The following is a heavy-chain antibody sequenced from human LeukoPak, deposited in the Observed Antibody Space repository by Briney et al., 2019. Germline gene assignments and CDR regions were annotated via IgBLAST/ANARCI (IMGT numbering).Heavy chain of an antibody. CDR3: ARGIAARRSWLDY. Sequence: PGGSLRLSCAASGFTFSSYWMSWVRQAPGRGLEWVANIKQDGSEKYYVDSVKGRFTISRDNAKNSLYLQMNSLRAEGTAVYYCARGIAARRSWLDYWRQGTLVTVSS. V-gene: IGHV3-7*01. J-gene: IGHJ4*02. CDR1: GFTFSSYW. CDR2: IKQDGSEK. D-gene: IGHD6-6*01.